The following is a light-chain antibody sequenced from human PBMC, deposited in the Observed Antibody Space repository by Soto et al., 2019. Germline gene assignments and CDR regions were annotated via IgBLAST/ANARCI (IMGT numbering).Light chain of an antibody. J-gene: IGLJ1*01. Sequence: QSVLTQPPSASGAPGQRVTISCSGSRSNIGSNTVNWYQQLPGTAPKLLIYSHNQRPSGVPDRFSVSKSGTSASLAISGLQSXXXADYYCATWDDNLDGYVFGTGTKVTVL. CDR1: RSNIGSNT. CDR3: ATWDDNLDGYV. CDR2: SHN. V-gene: IGLV1-44*01.